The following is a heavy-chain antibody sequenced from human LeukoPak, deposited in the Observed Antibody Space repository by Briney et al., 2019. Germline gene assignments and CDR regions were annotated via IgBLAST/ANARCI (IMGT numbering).Heavy chain of an antibody. CDR3: ARDRVGVGGNGWEN. J-gene: IGHJ4*02. CDR2: MNPNSGNT. CDR1: GGTFNSYA. V-gene: IGHV1-8*02. Sequence: ASVKVSCKASGGTFNSYAINWVRQATGQGLEWMGWMNPNSGNTGYVQKFQGRVIMTRDTSISTAYMELSSLTSEDTAVYFCARDRVGVGGNGWENWGQGTLVTVSS. D-gene: IGHD6-19*01.